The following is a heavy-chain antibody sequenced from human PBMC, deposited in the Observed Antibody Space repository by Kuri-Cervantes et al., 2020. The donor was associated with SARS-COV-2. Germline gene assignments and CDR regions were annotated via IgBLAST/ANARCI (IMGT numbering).Heavy chain of an antibody. Sequence: GGSLRLSCAASGFTFSRYWMHWVCQAPEKGLEWVADIKCDGSEKYYVDSVKGRLTISRDNAKNSLYVQVNSLRAEDTAVYYCAGDLFGGGGYYYGMDVWGQGTTVTVSS. CDR1: GFTFSRYW. CDR3: AGDLFGGGGYYYGMDV. D-gene: IGHD4-23*01. J-gene: IGHJ6*02. V-gene: IGHV3-52*01. CDR2: IKCDGSEK.